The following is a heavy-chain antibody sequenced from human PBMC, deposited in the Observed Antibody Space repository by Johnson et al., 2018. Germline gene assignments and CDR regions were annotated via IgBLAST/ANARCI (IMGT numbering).Heavy chain of an antibody. CDR1: GFTLSDYH. J-gene: IGHJ4*02. CDR3: VRGLNGFDS. D-gene: IGHD3/OR15-3a*01. CDR2: TIPKTYTP. V-gene: IGHV3-72*01. Sequence: QLVESGGGLVQPGGSLRLSCVVSGFTLSDYHMDWVRQAPGKGLEWVARTIPKTYTPKYVASVRGRFTISRDESKNSLYLQMSSLKIEDTAMYYCVRGLNGFDSWGQGTLITVAP.